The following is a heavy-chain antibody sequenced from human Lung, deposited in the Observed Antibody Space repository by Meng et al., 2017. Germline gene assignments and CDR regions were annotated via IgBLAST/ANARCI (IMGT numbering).Heavy chain of an antibody. D-gene: IGHD1-1*01. CDR3: TNDRLNH. J-gene: IGHJ1*01. CDR2: INRDGTKP. CDR1: GFTFTDHW. V-gene: IGHV3-74*01. Sequence: QLEGSGGGVVPPGGSRILSFASSGFTFTDHWMHWVRQGPGKGLVWVSRINRDGTKPTYADSVKGRFTISRDNAKNTLYLQMNNLRAEDTAFYYCTNDRLNHWGQGALVTVSS.